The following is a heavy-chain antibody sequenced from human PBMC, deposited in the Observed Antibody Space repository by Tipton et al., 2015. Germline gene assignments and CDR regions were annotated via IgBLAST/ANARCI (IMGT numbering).Heavy chain of an antibody. V-gene: IGHV4-59*01. CDR1: GGSISHYY. CDR2: IYYSGNT. D-gene: IGHD1-7*01. Sequence: TLSLTCTVSGGSISHYYWSWIRQPPGKGLEWLGHIYYSGNTNYNPSLKSRVTMSVDTSKNQFSLKLTSVNAADTAVYYCAREGLFGTTYFDYWGQGSLVTVSS. CDR3: AREGLFGTTYFDY. J-gene: IGHJ4*02.